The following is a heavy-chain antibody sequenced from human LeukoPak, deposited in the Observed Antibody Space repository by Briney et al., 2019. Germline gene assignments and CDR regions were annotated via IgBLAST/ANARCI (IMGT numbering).Heavy chain of an antibody. D-gene: IGHD2-15*01. Sequence: SETLSLTCSVSGYSISSGYYWAWMRQPPGKGLEWIGSINHSGSTYYNPSLKSRVTVSVDTSKNQFSLRLSSVTAADTAVYYCARVCSSGRCCDQWGQGTLVIVSS. CDR1: GYSISSGYY. CDR3: ARVCSSGRCCDQ. CDR2: INHSGST. V-gene: IGHV4-38-2*02. J-gene: IGHJ4*02.